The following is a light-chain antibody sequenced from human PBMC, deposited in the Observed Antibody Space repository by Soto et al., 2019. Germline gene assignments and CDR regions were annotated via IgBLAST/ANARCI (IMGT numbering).Light chain of an antibody. Sequence: QSVLTQPPSASGTPGQRVTISCSGSSSNIGSNTVNWYQQLPGTAPKLLIYSNNQRPSGVPDRFSGSKSGTLASLAISGLQSEYEADYYCAAWDDSLNGRVFGGGTKLTVL. CDR1: SSNIGSNT. J-gene: IGLJ2*01. CDR2: SNN. CDR3: AAWDDSLNGRV. V-gene: IGLV1-44*01.